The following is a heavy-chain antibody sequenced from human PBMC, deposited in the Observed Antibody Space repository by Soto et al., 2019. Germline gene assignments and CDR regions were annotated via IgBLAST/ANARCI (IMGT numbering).Heavy chain of an antibody. CDR1: GYTFTSYY. Sequence: ASVKVSCKASGYTFTSYYMHWVRQAPGQGLEWMGIINPSGGSTSYAQKFQGRVTMTRDTSTSTVYMELSSLRSEDTAVYYCARSIAVVGTRFGAFDIWGQGTMVT. CDR3: ARSIAVVGTRFGAFDI. D-gene: IGHD6-19*01. J-gene: IGHJ3*02. V-gene: IGHV1-46*03. CDR2: INPSGGST.